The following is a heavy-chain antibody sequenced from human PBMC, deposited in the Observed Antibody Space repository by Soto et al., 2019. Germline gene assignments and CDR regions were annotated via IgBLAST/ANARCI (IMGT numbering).Heavy chain of an antibody. CDR3: ARDLSGDYGALDT. V-gene: IGHV3-33*08. CDR2: IWYDVSNK. D-gene: IGHD4-17*01. Sequence: GGSLRLSCAASGFTFSSYAMSWARQAPGKGLEWVAVIWYDVSNKVYADSVKGRFTISRDNSKNTLYLQMDSLRAEDTAVYYCARDLSGDYGALDTWGQGTMVTVSS. CDR1: GFTFSSYA. J-gene: IGHJ3*02.